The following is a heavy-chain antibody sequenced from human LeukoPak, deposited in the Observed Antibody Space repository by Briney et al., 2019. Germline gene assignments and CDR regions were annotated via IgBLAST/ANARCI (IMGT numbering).Heavy chain of an antibody. V-gene: IGHV4-59*01. D-gene: IGHD3-9*01. CDR3: ARVGYDILTGYWYYFDY. Sequence: SETLSLTCTVSGGSISSYYWSWIRQPPGKGLEWIGYIYYSGSTNYNPSLKSRVTISVDTSKNQFYLKLSSVTAADTAVYYCARVGYDILTGYWYYFDYWGQGTLVTVSS. J-gene: IGHJ4*02. CDR1: GGSISSYY. CDR2: IYYSGST.